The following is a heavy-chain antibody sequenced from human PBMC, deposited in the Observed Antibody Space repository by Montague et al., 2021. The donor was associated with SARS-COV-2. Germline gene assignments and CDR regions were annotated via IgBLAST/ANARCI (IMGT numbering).Heavy chain of an antibody. Sequence: CAISGDSVSSNSAAWNWIRQSPSRGLEWLGRTYYRSKWYNDYAVSVKSRITINPDTSKNQLSLQLNSVTPEDTAVYYCARAVRGLRLVWNYYYYYMDVWGKGTTVTVSS. V-gene: IGHV6-1*01. CDR2: TYYRSKWYN. J-gene: IGHJ6*03. D-gene: IGHD6-19*01. CDR3: ARAVRGLRLVWNYYYYYMDV. CDR1: GDSVSSNSAA.